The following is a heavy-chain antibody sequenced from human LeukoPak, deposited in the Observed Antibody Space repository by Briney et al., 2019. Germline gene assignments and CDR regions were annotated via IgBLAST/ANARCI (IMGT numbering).Heavy chain of an antibody. V-gene: IGHV1-18*01. CDR2: ISAYNGNT. Sequence: ASVKVSCKASGYTFTSYGISWVRQAPGQELEWMGWISAYNGNTNYAQKLQGRVTMTTDTSTSTAYMELRSLRSDDTAVYYCARDRRYGRRDNYYGMDVWGQGTTVTVSS. CDR3: ARDRRYGRRDNYYGMDV. D-gene: IGHD1-14*01. CDR1: GYTFTSYG. J-gene: IGHJ6*02.